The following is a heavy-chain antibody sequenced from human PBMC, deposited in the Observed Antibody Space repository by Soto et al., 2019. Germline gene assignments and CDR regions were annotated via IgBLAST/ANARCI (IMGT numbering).Heavy chain of an antibody. Sequence: QVQLVESGGGVVQPGRSLRLSCAASGFTFSSYGMHWVRQAPGKGLEWVAVISYDGSNKYYADSVKGRFTISRDNSKKTLYLQMNSLRAEDTAVYYCAKDTVPDDYWGQGTLVTVSS. CDR2: ISYDGSNK. D-gene: IGHD4-17*01. CDR3: AKDTVPDDY. J-gene: IGHJ4*02. CDR1: GFTFSSYG. V-gene: IGHV3-30*18.